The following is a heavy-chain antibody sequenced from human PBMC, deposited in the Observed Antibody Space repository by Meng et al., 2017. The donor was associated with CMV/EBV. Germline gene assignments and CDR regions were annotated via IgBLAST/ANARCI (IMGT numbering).Heavy chain of an antibody. J-gene: IGHJ6*02. D-gene: IGHD3-3*01. Sequence: SETLSLTCTVAGGSISGYYWSWIRQPPGKGLEWVGYIFYNGSTEYNPFLSSRVSISLDTSKNQFSLRLSSVTAADTAVYYCARAATIFEYYGMDVWGQGTTVTVSS. CDR1: GGSISGYY. V-gene: IGHV4-59*01. CDR2: IFYNGST. CDR3: ARAATIFEYYGMDV.